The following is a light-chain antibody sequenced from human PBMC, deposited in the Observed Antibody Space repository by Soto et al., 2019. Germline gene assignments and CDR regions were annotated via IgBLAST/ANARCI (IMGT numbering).Light chain of an antibody. V-gene: IGLV3-21*02. Sequence: LTQPPSVSVAPGQTAMITCGGNNIGNKSVHWYQQRPGQAPVLVVYDDSDRPSGIPDRFSGSNSGNTATLIISRVEAGDEADYYCQVWDSSSDRWVFGGGTQLTVL. J-gene: IGLJ3*02. CDR3: QVWDSSSDRWV. CDR2: DDS. CDR1: NIGNKS.